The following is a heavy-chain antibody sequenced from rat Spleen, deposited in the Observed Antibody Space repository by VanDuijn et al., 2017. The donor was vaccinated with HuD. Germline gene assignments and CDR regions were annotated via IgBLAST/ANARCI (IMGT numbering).Heavy chain of an antibody. CDR3: ARRHYGYTDYFDY. J-gene: IGHJ2*01. V-gene: IGHV5-25*01. CDR2: ISTGGGNT. Sequence: EVQLVESGGGLVQPGRSMKLSCAALGFTFSDYYMAWVRQTPTKGLEWVASISTGGGNTYYRDSVKGRFTISRDNAKSTLYLQMDSLRSEDTATYYCARRHYGYTDYFDYWGQGVMVTVSS. D-gene: IGHD1-9*01. CDR1: GFTFSDYY.